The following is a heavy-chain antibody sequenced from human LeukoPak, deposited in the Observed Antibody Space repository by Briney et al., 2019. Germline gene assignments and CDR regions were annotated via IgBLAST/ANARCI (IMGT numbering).Heavy chain of an antibody. D-gene: IGHD5-18*01. CDR1: GFTFSSYA. J-gene: IGHJ6*03. Sequence: PGGSLRLSCAASGFTFSSYAMHWVRQAPGKGLEYVSAISSNGGGTYYANSVKGRFTISRDNSKNTLYLQMGSLRAEDMAVYYCAREGYSSTGYYYYMDVWGKGTTVTVSS. CDR2: ISSNGGGT. CDR3: AREGYSSTGYYYYMDV. V-gene: IGHV3-64*01.